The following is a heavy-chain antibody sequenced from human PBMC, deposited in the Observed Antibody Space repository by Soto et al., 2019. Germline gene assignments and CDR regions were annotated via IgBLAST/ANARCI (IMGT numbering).Heavy chain of an antibody. CDR3: ARVGGTRGWY. CDR1: SDSITNYY. CDR2: IHDSGRS. D-gene: IGHD2-15*01. Sequence: QVQLQESGPGLVKPSETLSLTCTVSSDSITNYYWSWIRQSPGKGLEWIGYIHDSGRSNYNPSLKSRVKISVDTSKKQFSRKLNSVTAADTAVYYCARVGGTRGWYWGQGTLVTVSS. V-gene: IGHV4-59*01. J-gene: IGHJ4*02.